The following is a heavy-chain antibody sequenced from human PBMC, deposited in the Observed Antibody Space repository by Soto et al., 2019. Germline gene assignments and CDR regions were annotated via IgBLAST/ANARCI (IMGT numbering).Heavy chain of an antibody. CDR3: ARVDSPYYYNSSGYFTY. CDR2: IFHRGTT. Sequence: SETLSLTCGVSGYSISSGYYWGWIRQPPGRGPEWIGNIFHRGTTYYNPSLKSRAAISVDTSKNEFSLRLTSVNAADTSVYYCARVDSPYYYNSSGYFTYWGQGALVTVSS. D-gene: IGHD3-22*01. J-gene: IGHJ4*02. V-gene: IGHV4-38-2*01. CDR1: GYSISSGYY.